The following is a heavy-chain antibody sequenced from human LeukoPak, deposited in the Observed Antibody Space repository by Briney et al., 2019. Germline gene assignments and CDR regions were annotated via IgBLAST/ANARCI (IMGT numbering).Heavy chain of an antibody. Sequence: PSQTLSLTCTVSGGSISSGGYPWSWIRQPPGKGLEWIGYIYHSGSTYYNPSLKSRVTISVDRSKNQFSLKLSSVTAADTAVYYCARTSIAARRANAFDIWGLGTMVTVSS. CDR1: GGSISSGGYP. D-gene: IGHD6-6*01. V-gene: IGHV4-30-2*01. CDR3: ARTSIAARRANAFDI. CDR2: IYHSGST. J-gene: IGHJ3*02.